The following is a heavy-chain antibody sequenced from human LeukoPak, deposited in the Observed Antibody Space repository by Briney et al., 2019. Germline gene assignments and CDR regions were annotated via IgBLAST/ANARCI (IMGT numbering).Heavy chain of an antibody. Sequence: GGSLRLSCAASGFTFSSYSMNWVRQAPGKGLEWVSSISSSSSYIYYADSVKGRFTISRDNAKNSLYPQMNSLRAEDTAVYYCARDPGSYGSGNYHIWGQGTMVTVSS. CDR2: ISSSSSYI. D-gene: IGHD3-10*01. CDR1: GFTFSSYS. V-gene: IGHV3-21*01. CDR3: ARDPGSYGSGNYHI. J-gene: IGHJ3*02.